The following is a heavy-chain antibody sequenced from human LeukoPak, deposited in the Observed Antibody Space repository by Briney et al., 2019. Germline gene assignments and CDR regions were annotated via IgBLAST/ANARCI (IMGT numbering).Heavy chain of an antibody. CDR3: ARDGSSWPGVEKFDY. V-gene: IGHV1-69*01. J-gene: IGHJ4*02. CDR2: IIPIFGTA. Sequence: SVKVSCKASGGTFSSYAISWVRQAPGQGLEWMGGIIPIFGTANYAQKFQGRVTITADESTSTAYMELSSLRSEDTAVYYCARDGSSWPGVEKFDYWGQGTLVTVSS. D-gene: IGHD6-13*01. CDR1: GGTFSSYA.